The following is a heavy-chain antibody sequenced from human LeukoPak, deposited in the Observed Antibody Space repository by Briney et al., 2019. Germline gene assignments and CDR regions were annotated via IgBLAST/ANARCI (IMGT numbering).Heavy chain of an antibody. CDR3: ARANSYYDILTGYYRDPFDI. CDR2: IPYSWST. V-gene: IGHV4-59*01. CDR1: GGSISSYY. J-gene: IGHJ3*02. Sequence: SETLSLTCTVSGGSISSYYWSWIRQPPGKGLEWIGYIPYSWSTNYNPSLKSRVTISVDKSKNQFSLKLSSVAAADTAVYYCARANSYYDILTGYYRDPFDIWGQGTMVTVPS. D-gene: IGHD3-9*01.